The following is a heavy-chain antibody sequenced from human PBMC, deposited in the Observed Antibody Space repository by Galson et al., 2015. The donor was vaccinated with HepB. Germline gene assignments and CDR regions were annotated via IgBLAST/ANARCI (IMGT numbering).Heavy chain of an antibody. V-gene: IGHV3-15*07. CDR2: IKSKTDGGTT. CDR3: TTPFGIAAAGTFDY. Sequence: SLRLSCAASGFTFSNAWMNWVRQAPGKGLEWVGRIKSKTDGGTTDYAAPVKGRFTISRDDSKNTLYLQMNSLKTEDTAVYYCTTPFGIAAAGTFDYWGQGTLVTVSS. J-gene: IGHJ4*02. CDR1: GFTFSNAW. D-gene: IGHD6-13*01.